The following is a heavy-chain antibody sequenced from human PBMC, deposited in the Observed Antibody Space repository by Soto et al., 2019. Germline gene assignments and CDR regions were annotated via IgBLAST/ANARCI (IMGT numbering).Heavy chain of an antibody. J-gene: IGHJ4*02. Sequence: SVKLACNASGAPSISYAIIWVRQSPGQGLEWMGGIIPIFGTANYAQKFQGRVTITADKSTSTAYMELSSLRSEDTAVYYCAGYCSSTSCYNHDYDYYDSSGYYGFDHWGQGTLVTVSS. CDR3: AGYCSSTSCYNHDYDYYDSSGYYGFDH. D-gene: IGHD2-2*02. V-gene: IGHV1-69*06. CDR1: GAPSISYA. CDR2: IIPIFGTA.